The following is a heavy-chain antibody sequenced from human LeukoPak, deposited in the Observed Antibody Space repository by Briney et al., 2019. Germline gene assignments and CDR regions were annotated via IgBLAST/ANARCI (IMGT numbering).Heavy chain of an antibody. V-gene: IGHV1-2*02. Sequence: ASVKVSCKASGYTFTGYYMHWVRQAPGQGLEWMGWINTNSGGTNYAQKFQGRVTMTRDTSIGTAYMELSSLRSDDTAVYYCARDSNYDILTASAFDIWGQGTMVTVSS. CDR1: GYTFTGYY. J-gene: IGHJ3*02. D-gene: IGHD3-9*01. CDR3: ARDSNYDILTASAFDI. CDR2: INTNSGGT.